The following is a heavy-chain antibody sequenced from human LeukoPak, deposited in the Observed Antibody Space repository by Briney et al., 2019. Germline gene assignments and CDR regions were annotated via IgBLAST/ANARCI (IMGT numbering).Heavy chain of an antibody. J-gene: IGHJ4*02. V-gene: IGHV3-33*01. Sequence: GRSLRLSCAASGFTFSSYGMHWVRQAPGTGLEWVAVIWYDGSNKYYADSVKGRFTISRDNSKNTLYLQMNSLRAEDTAVYYCARTSGAAAGYFDYWGQGTLVTVSS. CDR3: ARTSGAAAGYFDY. D-gene: IGHD6-13*01. CDR1: GFTFSSYG. CDR2: IWYDGSNK.